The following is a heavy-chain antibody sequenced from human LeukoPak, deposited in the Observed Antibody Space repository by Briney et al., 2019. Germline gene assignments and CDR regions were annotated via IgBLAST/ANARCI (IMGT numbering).Heavy chain of an antibody. V-gene: IGHV1-18*04. CDR2: ISAYNGNT. CDR3: ARDYYGSGGWGSWFDP. J-gene: IGHJ5*02. Sequence: GASVKVSCKASGYTFTSYGISWVRQAPGQGPEWMGWISAYNGNTNYAQKLQGRVTMTTDTSTSTAYMELRSLRSDDTAVYYCARDYYGSGGWGSWFDPWGQGTLVTVSS. CDR1: GYTFTSYG. D-gene: IGHD3-10*01.